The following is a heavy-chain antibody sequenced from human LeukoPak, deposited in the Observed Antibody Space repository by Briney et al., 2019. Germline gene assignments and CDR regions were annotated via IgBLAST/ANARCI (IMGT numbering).Heavy chain of an antibody. CDR2: MNGDGSQI. Sequence: GGSLRLSCAASGFTFSGHWMSWVGQAPAKGLEWVDHMNGDGSQIYYMDFVKGRFTISRDNAKNSLYLQMNGLRAEDTAVYYCVAWGNSGNSWGQGTMVIVSS. J-gene: IGHJ3*01. D-gene: IGHD1-26*01. V-gene: IGHV3-7*01. CDR3: VAWGNSGNS. CDR1: GFTFSGHW.